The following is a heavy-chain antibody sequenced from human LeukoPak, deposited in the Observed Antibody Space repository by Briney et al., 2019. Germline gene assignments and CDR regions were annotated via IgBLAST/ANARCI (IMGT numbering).Heavy chain of an antibody. D-gene: IGHD4-17*01. V-gene: IGHV4-59*08. CDR2: IHYSGST. Sequence: SETLSLTCAVSGGSTSGYYWNWIRQPPGKGLEWIGNIHYSGSTNYNPSLKSRVTITVDTSKNQFSLKLSSVTAADTAVYYCARTGEVTTVCDSWGQGNLVTVSS. CDR3: ARTGEVTTVCDS. CDR1: GGSTSGYY. J-gene: IGHJ4*02.